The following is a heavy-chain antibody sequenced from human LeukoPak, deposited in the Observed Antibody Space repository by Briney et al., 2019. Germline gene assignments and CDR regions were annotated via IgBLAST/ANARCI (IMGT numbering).Heavy chain of an antibody. CDR3: ATDRLNLDYGGSPAYDY. Sequence: VASVKVSCKVSGYTFTDLSMHWVRQAPGKGLEWMGGFDPEHGETIYAQKFQGRVPMTEDTSTDTAYMELSSLRSEDTAVYYCATDRLNLDYGGSPAYDYWGQGTLVTVSS. V-gene: IGHV1-24*01. CDR2: FDPEHGET. J-gene: IGHJ4*02. CDR1: GYTFTDLS. D-gene: IGHD4-23*01.